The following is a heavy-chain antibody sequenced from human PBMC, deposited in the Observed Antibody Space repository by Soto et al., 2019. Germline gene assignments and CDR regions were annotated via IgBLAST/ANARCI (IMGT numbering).Heavy chain of an antibody. CDR1: GFTFSSYA. J-gene: IGHJ4*02. CDR2: ISGSGVST. Sequence: EVQLLESGGGLVQPGGSLRLSCAASGFTFSSYAISWVRQAPGKGLEWVSDISGSGVSTNYADSVKGRFTISRDNSKNTVYLQMNSLRAEDTAVYYCAKEKGSGWYSPLDYWGQGTLVTVSS. V-gene: IGHV3-23*01. CDR3: AKEKGSGWYSPLDY. D-gene: IGHD6-19*01.